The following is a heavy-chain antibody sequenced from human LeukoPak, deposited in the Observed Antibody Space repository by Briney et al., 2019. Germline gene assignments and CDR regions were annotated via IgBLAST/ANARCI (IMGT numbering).Heavy chain of an antibody. D-gene: IGHD5-24*01. Sequence: SETLSLTCTVSGGSISSGGYYWSWIRQPPGKGLEWIGYIYHSGSTYYNPSLKSRVTISVDRSKNQFSLKLSSVTAADTAVHYCARSGWLQSRGTFDYWGQGTLVTVSS. J-gene: IGHJ4*02. CDR2: IYHSGST. V-gene: IGHV4-30-2*01. CDR3: ARSGWLQSRGTFDY. CDR1: GGSISSGGYY.